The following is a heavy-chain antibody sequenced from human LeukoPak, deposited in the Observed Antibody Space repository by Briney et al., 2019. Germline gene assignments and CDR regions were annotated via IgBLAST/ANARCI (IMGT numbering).Heavy chain of an antibody. D-gene: IGHD4-17*01. V-gene: IGHV1-69*06. Sequence: SVKVSCKASGGTFSSYAISWVRQPPGQGLEWVGGIILIFGTANYAQKFQGRVTITADNSTSTAYMELSSLRSEDTAVYYCARGRPDDYGDFRGFFDYWGQGTLVTVSS. CDR1: GGTFSSYA. CDR2: IILIFGTA. CDR3: ARGRPDDYGDFRGFFDY. J-gene: IGHJ4*02.